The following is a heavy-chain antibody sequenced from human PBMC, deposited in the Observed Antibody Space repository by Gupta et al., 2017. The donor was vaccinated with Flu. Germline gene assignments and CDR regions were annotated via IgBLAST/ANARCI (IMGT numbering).Heavy chain of an antibody. V-gene: IGHV1-46*01. CDR2: INPSGGAT. Sequence: QVQLVQSGAAVEKPGASVKVSCRASGYMFAGSYMHWVRQAPGQGLVWMGMINPSGGATTYSQRFQGRLSMTMDTSTSTGYLEVSSLRSEDTAIYFCAIRYEADACDVWGQGTTVTVS. CDR1: GYMFAGSY. J-gene: IGHJ3*01. D-gene: IGHD5-12*01. CDR3: AIRYEADACDV.